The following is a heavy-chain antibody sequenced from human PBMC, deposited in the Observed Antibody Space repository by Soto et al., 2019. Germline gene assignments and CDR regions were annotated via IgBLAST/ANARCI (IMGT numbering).Heavy chain of an antibody. CDR2: VSKSDYT. D-gene: IGHD2-2*01. V-gene: IGHV3-21*01. CDR3: AREDSIIIPAGSDF. CDR1: GLNFNNYG. Sequence: GSLRLGWEVSGLNFNNYGIDGVRQAPGKGLEWVSSVSKSDYTYYSDSVKGRFTISRDNAKKSVSLQMNTLRAEDTAVYYCAREDSIIIPAGSDFWGQGTLVTVSS. J-gene: IGHJ4*02.